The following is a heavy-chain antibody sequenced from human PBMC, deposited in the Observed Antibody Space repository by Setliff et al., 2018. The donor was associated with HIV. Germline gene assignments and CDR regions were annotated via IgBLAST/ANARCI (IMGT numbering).Heavy chain of an antibody. CDR3: ARHWGSGWYMAMDV. Sequence: SETLSLTCTVSGGSISSSYYWGWVRQSPGKGLQYIGTVYYNGVTYFNPSLKSRLTISVDTSKNQFSLKLSSLTAADTAVYYCARHWGSGWYMAMDVWGKGTTVTVSS. CDR1: GGSISSSYY. CDR2: VYYNGVT. V-gene: IGHV4-39*01. D-gene: IGHD6-19*01. J-gene: IGHJ6*04.